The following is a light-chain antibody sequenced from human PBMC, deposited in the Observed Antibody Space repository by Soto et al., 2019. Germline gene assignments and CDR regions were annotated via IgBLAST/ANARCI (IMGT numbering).Light chain of an antibody. J-gene: IGKJ1*01. CDR3: QQYFTTPQT. Sequence: DIVMTQSPDSLAVSLGERATINCKSSQSVLYSSNNKNYLGWYQQKPGQSPKLLIYWASTRESGVPDRFSGSGSGTDFTLTIAILEVEDVAVYYCQQYFTTPQTFGQGTKVEIK. V-gene: IGKV4-1*01. CDR2: WAS. CDR1: QSVLYSSNNKNY.